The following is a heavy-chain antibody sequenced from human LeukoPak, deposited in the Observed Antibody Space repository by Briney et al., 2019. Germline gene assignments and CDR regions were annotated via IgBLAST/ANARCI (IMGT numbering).Heavy chain of an antibody. CDR2: ILHSGST. J-gene: IGHJ4*02. D-gene: IGHD3-3*01. CDR3: ARTRDFWSAYFDY. Sequence: PSETLSLTCAVSGVSITSDTYYWSWIRQPPGKXXXXIGYILHSGSTYHNPSLKSRVTILVDTSKNQFSLKLSSVTAADTAVYFCARTRDFWSAYFDYWGQGILVTVSS. CDR1: GVSITSDTYY. V-gene: IGHV4-30-2*01.